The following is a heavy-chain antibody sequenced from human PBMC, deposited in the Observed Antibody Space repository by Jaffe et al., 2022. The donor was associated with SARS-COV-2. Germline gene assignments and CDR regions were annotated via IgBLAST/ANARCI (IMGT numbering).Heavy chain of an antibody. CDR1: GFTFSSYA. J-gene: IGHJ4*02. D-gene: IGHD1-7*01. Sequence: EVQLLESGGGLVQPGGSLRLSCAASGFTFSSYAMSWVRQAPGKGLEWVSGISGSGGSTYYADSVKGRFTISRDNSKNTLYLQMNSLRVEDTAVYYCAKDTGTTLWGRNSNFDYWGQGTLVTVSS. CDR3: AKDTGTTLWGRNSNFDY. CDR2: ISGSGGST. V-gene: IGHV3-23*01.